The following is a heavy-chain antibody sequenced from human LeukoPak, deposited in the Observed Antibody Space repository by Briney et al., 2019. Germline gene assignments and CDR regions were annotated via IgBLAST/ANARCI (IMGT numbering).Heavy chain of an antibody. CDR1: GFTFSSYG. J-gene: IGHJ4*02. Sequence: GGSLRLSCAASGFTFSSYGMHWVRQAPGKGLEWVAVIWYDGSNKYYADSVKGRFTISRDNSKNTLYLQMNSLRAEDTAVYSCARDLLGYCSSTSCYLGYWGQGTLVTVSS. V-gene: IGHV3-33*01. CDR3: ARDLLGYCSSTSCYLGY. D-gene: IGHD2-2*01. CDR2: IWYDGSNK.